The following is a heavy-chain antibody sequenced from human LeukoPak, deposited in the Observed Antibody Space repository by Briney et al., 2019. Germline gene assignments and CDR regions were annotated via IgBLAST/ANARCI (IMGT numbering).Heavy chain of an antibody. V-gene: IGHV3-49*04. CDR1: GFNFGDYA. Sequence: GGSLRLSCATSGFNFGDYAMTWVRQAPGKGLEWVGFIRSKIYGGTPEYAASVKGRFTISRDDSKGVAYLQMNSLKTEDTAVYYCTRDQTPYYWGQGTLVTVAS. CDR3: TRDQTPYY. CDR2: IRSKIYGGTP. J-gene: IGHJ4*02.